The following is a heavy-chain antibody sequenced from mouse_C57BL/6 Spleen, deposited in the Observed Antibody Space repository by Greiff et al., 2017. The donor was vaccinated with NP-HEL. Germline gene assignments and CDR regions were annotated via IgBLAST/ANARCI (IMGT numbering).Heavy chain of an antibody. CDR3: ARGGPNSNAYAMDY. J-gene: IGHJ4*01. D-gene: IGHD2-5*01. CDR2: IDPSDSYT. V-gene: IGHV1-50*01. Sequence: QVQLKQPGAELVKPGASVKLSCKASGYTFTSYWMQWVNQRPGQGLEWIGEIDPSDSYTNYNQKFKGKATLTVDTSSSTAYMQLSSLTSEDSAVYYCARGGPNSNAYAMDYWGQGTSVTVSS. CDR1: GYTFTSYW.